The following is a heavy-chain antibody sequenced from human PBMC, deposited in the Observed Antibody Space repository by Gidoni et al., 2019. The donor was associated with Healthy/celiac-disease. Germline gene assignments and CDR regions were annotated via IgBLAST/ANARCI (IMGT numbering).Heavy chain of an antibody. D-gene: IGHD3-10*01. V-gene: IGHV1-3*01. CDR2: INGGNGNT. CDR1: VYTFTSYA. J-gene: IGHJ3*02. CDR3: ARVPLKYYGSGRSPFDI. Sequence: QVQLVQSGAAVKKPGASVKVSCKASVYTFTSYAMHWVRQAPGQRLEWMGWINGGNGNTKYSRKFQGRVTITRDTSASTAYMELSSLRSEDTALYYCARVPLKYYGSGRSPFDIWGQGTMVTVSS.